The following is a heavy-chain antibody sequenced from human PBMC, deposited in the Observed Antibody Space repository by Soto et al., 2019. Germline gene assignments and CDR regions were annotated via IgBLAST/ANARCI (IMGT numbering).Heavy chain of an antibody. D-gene: IGHD2-2*01. CDR3: ARSPRDIVVVPAAMKRRNYYYYMDV. CDR2: INHSGST. Sequence: SETLSLTCAVYGGSFSGYYWSWIRQRPGKGLEWIGGINHSGSTNYNPSLKSRGTLSVDTSKNQFSLKLSSVTAADTAVYYCARSPRDIVVVPAAMKRRNYYYYMDVWGKGTTVTVSS. CDR1: GGSFSGYY. V-gene: IGHV4-34*01. J-gene: IGHJ6*03.